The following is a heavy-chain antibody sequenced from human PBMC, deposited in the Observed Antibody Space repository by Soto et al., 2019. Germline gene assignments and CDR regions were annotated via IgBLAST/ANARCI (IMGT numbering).Heavy chain of an antibody. CDR2: TKSKADGGTR. D-gene: IGHD2-15*01. V-gene: IGHV3-15*01. J-gene: IGHJ3*01. Sequence: GGSLRLSCAASGFTFSNAWMSWVRQAPGRGLEWVGRTKSKADGGTRDYAAPVKGRFTISRDDSINTLFLQMNSLKTEDTAIYFCSTIGLPIVEAEVANPSAPDLWGQGTMVTVSS. CDR3: STIGLPIVEAEVANPSAPDL. CDR1: GFTFSNAW.